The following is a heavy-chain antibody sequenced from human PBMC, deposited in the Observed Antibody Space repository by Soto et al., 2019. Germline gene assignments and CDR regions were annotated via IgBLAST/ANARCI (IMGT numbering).Heavy chain of an antibody. Sequence: PGGSLRLSCAASGFTFSSYSMNWVRQAPGKGLEWVSYISSSSSTIYYADSVKGRFTISRDNAKNSLYLQMNSLRDEDTAVYYCASPMGGTLLYYYYYGMDFWGQGTTVNVSS. D-gene: IGHD1-1*01. V-gene: IGHV3-48*02. CDR2: ISSSSSTI. CDR3: ASPMGGTLLYYYYYGMDF. CDR1: GFTFSSYS. J-gene: IGHJ6*02.